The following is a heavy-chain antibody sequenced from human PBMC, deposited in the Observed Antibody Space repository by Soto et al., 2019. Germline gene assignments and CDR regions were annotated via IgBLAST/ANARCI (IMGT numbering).Heavy chain of an antibody. V-gene: IGHV3-7*03. D-gene: IGHD3-10*01. J-gene: IGHJ4*02. CDR1: GFTFSIYW. CDR2: IKHDGSEK. CDR3: ARLNRGVGITSPHLDY. Sequence: AGGSLRLSCAASGFTFSIYWMNWARQAPGKGLEWVANIKHDGSEKYHADSVKGRFTISRDNAKNSLYLQMNSLRAEDTAVYYCARLNRGVGITSPHLDYWGQGTLVTVSS.